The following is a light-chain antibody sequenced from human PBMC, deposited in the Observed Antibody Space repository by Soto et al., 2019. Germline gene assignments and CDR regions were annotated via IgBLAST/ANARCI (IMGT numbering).Light chain of an antibody. CDR1: SSKIGAGYD. J-gene: IGLJ2*01. V-gene: IGLV1-40*01. CDR2: GNS. Sequence: QSVLTQPPSVSGAPGQRVTISCTGSSSKIGAGYDVHWYQQLPGTAPKLLIYGNSNRPSGCPDRFSGSKSGTSASLAITGLHAEDEADYYCQSFDSSLSGAVFGGGTKLTVL. CDR3: QSFDSSLSGAV.